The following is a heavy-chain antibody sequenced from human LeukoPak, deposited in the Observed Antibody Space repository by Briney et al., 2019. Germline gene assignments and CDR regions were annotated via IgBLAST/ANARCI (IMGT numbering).Heavy chain of an antibody. V-gene: IGHV3-23*01. CDR1: GLTFSSYA. CDR3: APRRDGSTFFDY. CDR2: ISGSGDTS. J-gene: IGHJ4*02. D-gene: IGHD5-24*01. Sequence: GGSLRLSCAASGLTFSSYALTWVRQAPGKGLEWVSSISGSGDTSFYADSVKGRFTISRDDSKNTLYLQMNGLSPDDTAVYYCAPRRDGSTFFDYWGQGTLVAVSS.